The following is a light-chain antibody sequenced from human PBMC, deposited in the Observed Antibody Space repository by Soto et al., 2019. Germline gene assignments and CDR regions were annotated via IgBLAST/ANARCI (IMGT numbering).Light chain of an antibody. CDR1: QSVSSSY. CDR3: QQYGSSSWT. CDR2: GAS. Sequence: EIVLTQSPGTLSLSPGERATLSCRASQSVSSSYLAWYQQKPGQAPMLLIYGASSRATGIPDRFSGSGSGTDFPLTISRLEPEDFAVYYCQQYGSSSWTFGQGTKVEIK. J-gene: IGKJ1*01. V-gene: IGKV3-20*01.